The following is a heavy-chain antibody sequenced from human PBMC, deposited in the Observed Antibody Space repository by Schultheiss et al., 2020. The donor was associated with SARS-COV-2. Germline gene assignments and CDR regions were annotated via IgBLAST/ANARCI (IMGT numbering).Heavy chain of an antibody. D-gene: IGHD3-16*02. V-gene: IGHV3-15*01. J-gene: IGHJ4*02. CDR2: IKSKTDGGTT. CDR3: TTADYDYVWGSYRSPYYFDY. Sequence: GGSLRLSCEASGFTLSNAWMSWARQAPGKGLEWVGRIKSKTDGGTTDYAAPVKGRFTISRDDSENTLYLQMNSLKTEDTAVYYCTTADYDYVWGSYRSPYYFDYWGQGTLVTVSS. CDR1: GFTLSNAW.